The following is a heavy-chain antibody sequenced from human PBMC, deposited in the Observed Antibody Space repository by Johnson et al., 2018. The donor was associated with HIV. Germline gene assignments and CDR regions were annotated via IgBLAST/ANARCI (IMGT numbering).Heavy chain of an antibody. V-gene: IGHV3-20*04. CDR1: GFTFSGSA. Sequence: VQLVESGGGLVQPGKSLKVACAASGFTFSGSALHWIRQAPGKGLEWVSGINWNGGSTGYADSMKGRFTISRDNAKNSLYLQMNSLRAEDTALYYCARDRQAVRGTFDIWGQGTMVTVSS. D-gene: IGHD6-19*01. CDR2: INWNGGST. CDR3: ARDRQAVRGTFDI. J-gene: IGHJ3*02.